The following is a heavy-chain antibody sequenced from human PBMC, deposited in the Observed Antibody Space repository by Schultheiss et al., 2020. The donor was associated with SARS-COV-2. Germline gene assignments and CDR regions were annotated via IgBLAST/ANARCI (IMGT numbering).Heavy chain of an antibody. CDR1: GFTFSSYA. Sequence: GGSLRLSCAASGFTFSSYAMSWVRQAPGKGLEWVSAISGSGGSTYYADSVKGRFTISRDNSKNTLYLQMNSLKTEDTAVYYCTTGPVPTSDFDYWGQGTLVTVSS. CDR2: ISGSGGST. V-gene: IGHV3-23*01. CDR3: TTGPVPTSDFDY. J-gene: IGHJ4*02.